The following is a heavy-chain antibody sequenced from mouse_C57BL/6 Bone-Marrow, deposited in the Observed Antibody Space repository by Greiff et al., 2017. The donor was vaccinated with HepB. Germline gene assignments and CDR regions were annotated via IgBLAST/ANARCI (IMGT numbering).Heavy chain of an antibody. J-gene: IGHJ1*03. CDR1: CYPFPSYW. CDR3: AIEEITTAWYFDV. CDR2: LDPSDSYT. V-gene: IGHV1-69*01. D-gene: IGHD1-2*01. Sequence: PLPQPGADLVMPWASVTLSCTASCYPFPSYWMHWVKQRPGQGLEWIGELDPSDSYTNYNQKFKGKSTLTVDKSSSPAYMQRSSLTAEDSAVYDCAIEEITTAWYFDVWGTGTTVTVSS.